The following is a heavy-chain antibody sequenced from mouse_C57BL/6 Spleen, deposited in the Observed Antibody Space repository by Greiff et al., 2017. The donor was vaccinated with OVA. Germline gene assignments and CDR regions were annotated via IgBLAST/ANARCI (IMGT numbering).Heavy chain of an antibody. J-gene: IGHJ2*01. D-gene: IGHD1-1*01. CDR2: IDPSDSYT. CDR1: GYTFTSYW. CDR3: ARCPTGSTIEY. V-gene: IGHV1-69*01. Sequence: VQLQQPGAELVMPGASVKLSCKASGYTFTSYWMHWVKQRPGQGLEWIGEIDPSDSYTNYNQKFKGKSTLTVDKSSSTAYMQLSSLTSEDSAVYYCARCPTGSTIEYWGKGTTLTVAS.